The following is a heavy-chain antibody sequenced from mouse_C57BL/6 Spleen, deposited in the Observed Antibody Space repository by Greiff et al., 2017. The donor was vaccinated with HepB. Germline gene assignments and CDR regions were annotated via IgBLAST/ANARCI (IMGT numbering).Heavy chain of an antibody. D-gene: IGHD2-4*01. V-gene: IGHV1-55*01. CDR1: GYTFTSYW. J-gene: IGHJ1*03. CDR2: IYPGSGST. Sequence: QVQLQQPGAELVKPGASVKMSCKASGYTFTSYWITWVKQRPGQGLEWIGDIYPGSGSTNYNEKFKSKATLTVDTSSSTAYMQRSSLTSEDSAVYYGANYYDWDFDVWGTGTTVTVSS. CDR3: ANYYDWDFDV.